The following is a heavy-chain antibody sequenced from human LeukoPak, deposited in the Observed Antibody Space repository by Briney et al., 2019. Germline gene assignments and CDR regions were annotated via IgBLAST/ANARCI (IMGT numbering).Heavy chain of an antibody. V-gene: IGHV3-30-3*01. J-gene: IGHJ6*02. CDR3: ARPTGTTTRYGMDV. D-gene: IGHD1-7*01. Sequence: GGSLRLSCAASGFTFSSYAMHWVREAPGKGLEWVAVISYDGSNKYYADSVKGRFTISRDNSKNTLYLQMHSLRAEDTAVYYCARPTGTTTRYGMDVWGQGTTVTVSS. CDR1: GFTFSSYA. CDR2: ISYDGSNK.